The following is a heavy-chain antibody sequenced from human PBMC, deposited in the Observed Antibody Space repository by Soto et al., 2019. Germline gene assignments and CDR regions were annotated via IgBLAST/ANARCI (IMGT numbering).Heavy chain of an antibody. V-gene: IGHV1-18*01. CDR3: ARVTFSKSVGGPAWFGP. Sequence: QVQLVQSGPEVKKPGASVKVSCKASGYIFTKYGISWIRQAPGQGLEWMGWISPNTGNTDSAQSFQGRVTLTTDTSTSTAYMDLRSLTSDATAVYYCARVTFSKSVGGPAWFGPWGQGSLVTVSS. D-gene: IGHD1-26*01. J-gene: IGHJ5*02. CDR1: GYIFTKYG. CDR2: ISPNTGNT.